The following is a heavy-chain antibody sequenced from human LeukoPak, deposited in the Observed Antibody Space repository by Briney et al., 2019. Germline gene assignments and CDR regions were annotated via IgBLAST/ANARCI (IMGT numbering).Heavy chain of an antibody. Sequence: AASVKVSCKASGYTFTNYGISWVRQAPGQGLEWMGWISAYNGNTNYAQKLQGRVTMTTDTSTSTAYTELRTLRSDDTAVYYCARDRGTAVTVFDYWGQGTLVPVSS. CDR2: ISAYNGNT. D-gene: IGHD4-17*01. J-gene: IGHJ4*02. CDR3: ARDRGTAVTVFDY. V-gene: IGHV1-18*01. CDR1: GYTFTNYG.